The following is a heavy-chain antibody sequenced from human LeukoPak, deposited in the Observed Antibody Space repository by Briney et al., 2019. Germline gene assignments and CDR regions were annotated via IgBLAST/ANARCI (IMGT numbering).Heavy chain of an antibody. J-gene: IGHJ6*02. Sequence: GGSLRLSCAASGFTFSSYAMSWVRQAPGKGLEWVSAISGSGGSTYYADSVKGRFTISRDNSKNTLYLQMNSLRAEDTAVYYCAGTNSGYDTYYYYYGMDVWGQGTTVTVSS. V-gene: IGHV3-23*01. CDR2: ISGSGGST. D-gene: IGHD5-12*01. CDR1: GFTFSSYA. CDR3: AGTNSGYDTYYYYYGMDV.